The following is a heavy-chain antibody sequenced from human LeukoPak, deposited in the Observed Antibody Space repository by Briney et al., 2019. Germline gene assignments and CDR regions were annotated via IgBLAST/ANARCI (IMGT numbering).Heavy chain of an antibody. J-gene: IGHJ4*02. CDR1: GFTFTNYA. V-gene: IGHV3-23*01. CDR3: AKVLANDYVWGSYPLDY. CDR2: ISGSGGST. D-gene: IGHD3-16*02. Sequence: GGSLRLSCAASGFTFTNYAMSWVRQAPQKGLEWISAISGSGGSTYYADSVKGRFTISRDNSKNTLYLQMNSLRAEDTAVYYCAKVLANDYVWGSYPLDYWGQGTLVTVSS.